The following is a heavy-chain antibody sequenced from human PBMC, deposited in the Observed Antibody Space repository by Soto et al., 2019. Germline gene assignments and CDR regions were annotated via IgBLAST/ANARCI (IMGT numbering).Heavy chain of an antibody. J-gene: IGHJ4*02. D-gene: IGHD3-3*01. CDR2: IYYSGST. CDR3: ATQLRFLEWLFDY. CDR1: GGSISSSSYY. V-gene: IGHV4-39*01. Sequence: SETLSLTCTVSGGSISSSSYYWGWIRQPPGKGLEWIGSIYYSGSTYYNPSLKSRVTISVDTSKNQFSLKLSSVTAADTAVYYCATQLRFLEWLFDYWGQGTLVTVSS.